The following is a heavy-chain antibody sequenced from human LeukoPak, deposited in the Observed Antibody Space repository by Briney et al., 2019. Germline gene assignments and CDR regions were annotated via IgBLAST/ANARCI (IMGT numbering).Heavy chain of an antibody. J-gene: IGHJ4*02. CDR3: ARVGSSGYSDY. D-gene: IGHD3-22*01. Sequence: ASVKVSCKASGYTFTSYYMHWVRQGHGQGLEWMGIINPSGGSTSYAQKFQGRVTMTRDISTSKVYMELSSLRSEDTAVYYCARVGSSGYSDYWGQGTLVTVSS. CDR1: GYTFTSYY. CDR2: INPSGGST. V-gene: IGHV1-46*01.